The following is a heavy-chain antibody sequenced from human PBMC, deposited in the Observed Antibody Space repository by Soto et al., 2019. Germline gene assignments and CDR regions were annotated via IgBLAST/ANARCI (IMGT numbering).Heavy chain of an antibody. CDR2: VFYSGAT. V-gene: IGHV4-30-4*01. Sequence: SETLSLTCNVSGGPIKTGDYYWNWIRQPPEKGLEWIGYVFYSGATNYSPSLKSRAAISMDTSKNQFSLSLTSVTAADTAVYYCARAGFSYGHLLFWGQGIRVTVSS. J-gene: IGHJ4*02. CDR3: ARAGFSYGHLLF. CDR1: GGPIKTGDYY. D-gene: IGHD3-10*01.